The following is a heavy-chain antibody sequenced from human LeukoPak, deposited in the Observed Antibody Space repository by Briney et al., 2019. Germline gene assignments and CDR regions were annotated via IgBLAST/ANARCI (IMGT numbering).Heavy chain of an antibody. Sequence: GGSLRRSCAASGFTFSSYAMSWVRQAPGKGLEWVSAISGSGGSTYYADSVKGRFTISRDNSKNTLYLQMNSLRAEDTAVYYCAKEDRRITIFGVVTNWFDPWGQGTLVTVSS. CDR3: AKEDRRITIFGVVTNWFDP. V-gene: IGHV3-23*01. CDR2: ISGSGGST. CDR1: GFTFSSYA. J-gene: IGHJ5*02. D-gene: IGHD3-3*01.